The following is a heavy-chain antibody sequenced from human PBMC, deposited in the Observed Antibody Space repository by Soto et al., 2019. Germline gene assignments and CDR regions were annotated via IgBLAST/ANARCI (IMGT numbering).Heavy chain of an antibody. Sequence: QVQLVESGGGVVQPGRSLRLSCAASGFTLSSHAMLWVRQAPGKGLEWVALMSYDGNNKHYADSVKDRFTISRDSSKNTLYLQTSSLRVEDTAVYYCARDFRGRDSSGNYGMDVWGQGTTVTVSS. CDR2: MSYDGNNK. V-gene: IGHV3-30-3*01. J-gene: IGHJ6*02. D-gene: IGHD3-22*01. CDR1: GFTLSSHA. CDR3: ARDFRGRDSSGNYGMDV.